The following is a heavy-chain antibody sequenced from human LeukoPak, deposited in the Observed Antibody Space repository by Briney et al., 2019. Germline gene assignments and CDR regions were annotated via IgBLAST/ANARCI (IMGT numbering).Heavy chain of an antibody. CDR1: GGSISSGDYY. J-gene: IGHJ4*02. CDR2: IYYSGST. D-gene: IGHD3-3*01. Sequence: SQTLSLTCTVSGGSISSGDYYWSWIRQPPGKGLEYIGYIYYSGSTYYNPSLKSRVTISEDTSKNQFSLQLNSVTAADTAVYYCARSYDPLYFDFWGQGTLVTVSS. CDR3: ARSYDPLYFDF. V-gene: IGHV4-30-4*08.